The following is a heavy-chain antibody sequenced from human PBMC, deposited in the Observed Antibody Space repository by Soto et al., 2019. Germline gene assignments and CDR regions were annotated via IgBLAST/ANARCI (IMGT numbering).Heavy chain of an antibody. D-gene: IGHD7-27*01. CDR1: GFTFSSYG. V-gene: IGHV3-30*18. CDR3: AKDLGHGGRGAFDI. Sequence: QVQLVESGGGMVQPGRSLRLSCAASGFTFSSYGMHWVRQAPGKGLEWVALISYDGSNKYYADSVKGRFIISRDNSKNTLYLQMNSLRTEDTAVYYCAKDLGHGGRGAFDIWGQGTMVTVSS. CDR2: ISYDGSNK. J-gene: IGHJ3*02.